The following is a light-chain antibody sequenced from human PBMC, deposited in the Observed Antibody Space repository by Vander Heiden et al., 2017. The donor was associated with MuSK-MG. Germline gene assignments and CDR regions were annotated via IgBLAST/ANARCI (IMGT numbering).Light chain of an antibody. Sequence: EIVLTLSPGTLSLSPGERVTHSCGVRQSVRSNYLACYQQKPVQAPRLLFFGASSRATGIPDSFSGSASGTDFTLTISSREPEDFAVYYCQEEGSSPITFGQRTRLEIK. V-gene: IGKV3-20*01. CDR1: QSVRSNY. CDR2: GAS. CDR3: QEEGSSPIT. J-gene: IGKJ5*01.